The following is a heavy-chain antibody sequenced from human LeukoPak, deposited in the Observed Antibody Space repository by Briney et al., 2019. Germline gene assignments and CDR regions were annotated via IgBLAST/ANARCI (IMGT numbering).Heavy chain of an antibody. CDR1: GVSISSYY. V-gene: IGHV4-59*01. J-gene: IGHJ4*02. CDR3: ATRKLGNDY. D-gene: IGHD7-27*01. Sequence: SETLSLTCTVSGVSISSYYWSWIRQPPGKGLEWIGYIYYSGSTNYNPSLKSRVTISVDTSKNQFSLKLSSVTAADTAVYYCATRKLGNDYWGKGTLATVS. CDR2: IYYSGST.